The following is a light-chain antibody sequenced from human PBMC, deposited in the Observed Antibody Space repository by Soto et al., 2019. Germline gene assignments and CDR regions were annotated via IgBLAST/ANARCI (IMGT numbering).Light chain of an antibody. J-gene: IGLJ2*01. CDR3: AAWDDRLSGLV. Sequence: QSALTQPRSVSGSPGQSVTISCTGTSSDVGAYKYVSWYQHYPGEAPKVMIYDVTQRPSGVPDRISGSKSGTSASLAISGLRSEDEADYYCAAWDDRLSGLVFGRGTQLTVL. V-gene: IGLV2-11*01. CDR1: SSDVGAYKY. CDR2: DVT.